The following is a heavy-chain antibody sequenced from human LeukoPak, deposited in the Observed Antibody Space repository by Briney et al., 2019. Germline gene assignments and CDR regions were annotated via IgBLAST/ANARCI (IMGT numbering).Heavy chain of an antibody. CDR2: IYWNGDN. J-gene: IGHJ4*02. CDR3: AHTIYANGGPYHFDY. D-gene: IGHD2/OR15-2a*01. V-gene: IGHV2-5*01. CDR1: GFSLSTTGEG. Sequence: SGSTLVGPTQTLPLACTFSGFSLSTTGEGVGWIRQPPGKALEWLAVIYWNGDNYYSPSLKSRLTITKDASKNHVVLTLTNMVPVDTATYYCAHTIYANGGPYHFDYWGQGTLVTVSS.